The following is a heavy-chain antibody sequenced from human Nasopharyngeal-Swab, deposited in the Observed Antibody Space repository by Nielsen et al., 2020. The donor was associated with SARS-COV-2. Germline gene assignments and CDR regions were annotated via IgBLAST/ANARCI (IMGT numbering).Heavy chain of an antibody. CDR3: ARTTVAGPATDY. J-gene: IGHJ4*02. CDR2: IDWDDDK. CDR1: GFSLSTSGMC. V-gene: IGHV2-70*11. Sequence: GATLVKTTKTRTGTCTFSGFSLSTSGMCVGWIRQPPGKALEWLARIDWDDDKYYSTSLKTRLTISKDTSKNQVVLTMTNMDPVDTATYYCARTTVAGPATDYWGQGTLVTVSS. D-gene: IGHD4-23*01.